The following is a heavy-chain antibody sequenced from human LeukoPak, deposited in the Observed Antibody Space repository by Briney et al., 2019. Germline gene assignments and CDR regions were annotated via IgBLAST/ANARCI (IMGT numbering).Heavy chain of an antibody. CDR1: GFIFSSYS. CDR3: ARDLRNGYPWYFDY. V-gene: IGHV3-21*01. CDR2: ISSSSSYI. J-gene: IGHJ4*02. Sequence: GGSLRLSCAASGFIFSSYSMNWVRQAPGKGLEWVSSISSSSSYIYYADSVKGRFTISRDNAKNSLYLQMNSLRAEDTAVYYCARDLRNGYPWYFDYWGQGTLVTVSS. D-gene: IGHD3-3*01.